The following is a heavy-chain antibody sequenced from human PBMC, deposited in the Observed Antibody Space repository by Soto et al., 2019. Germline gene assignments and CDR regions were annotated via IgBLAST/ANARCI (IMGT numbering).Heavy chain of an antibody. CDR1: GFTFSSYG. CDR2: ISYDGSNK. J-gene: IGHJ4*02. D-gene: IGHD3-22*01. V-gene: IGHV3-30*18. Sequence: GGSLRLSCAASGFTFSSYGIHWVRQAPGKGLEWVAIISYDGSNKYYADSVKGRFTISRDNAKNSLYLQMNSLRAEDTAVYYCAKERGYHDSSGPDSWGQGTLVTVSS. CDR3: AKERGYHDSSGPDS.